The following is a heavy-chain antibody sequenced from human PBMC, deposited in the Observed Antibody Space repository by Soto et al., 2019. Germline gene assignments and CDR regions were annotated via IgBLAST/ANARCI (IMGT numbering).Heavy chain of an antibody. V-gene: IGHV3-11*06. D-gene: IGHD1-7*01. Sequence: GSLRLSCAASVFAFSDYYMSWSRHAPGKGLEWVSYISSSSSYTNYADSVKGRFTISRDNAKNSLYLQMNSLRAEDTAVYYCARMGGNNWNYEYYFEYWGQGTLVTVSS. CDR1: VFAFSDYY. J-gene: IGHJ4*02. CDR2: ISSSSSYT. CDR3: ARMGGNNWNYEYYFEY.